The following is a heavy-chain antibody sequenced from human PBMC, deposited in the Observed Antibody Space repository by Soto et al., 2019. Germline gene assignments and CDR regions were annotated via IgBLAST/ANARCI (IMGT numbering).Heavy chain of an antibody. J-gene: IGHJ4*02. CDR2: IKDVATRT. V-gene: IGHV3-74*01. CDR1: GFAFSRYW. D-gene: IGHD1-1*01. Sequence: EVHLVESGGGLVQPGGSLRLSCAASGFAFSRYWMHWVRQAPGGGLMWDSRIKDVATRTHYADSVKGRFTVSRDNAKNTVYLQMDSLSAEDTALYYCARVNDPDDYWGQGTLVIVSS. CDR3: ARVNDPDDY.